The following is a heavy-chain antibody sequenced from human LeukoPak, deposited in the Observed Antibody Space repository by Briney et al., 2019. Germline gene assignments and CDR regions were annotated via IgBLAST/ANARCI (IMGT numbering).Heavy chain of an antibody. CDR3: ARAPHSMVRGVIYDY. CDR2: INPNSGGT. D-gene: IGHD3-10*01. CDR1: GYTFTGYY. Sequence: GASVKVSCKASGYTFTGYYMHWVRQTPGQRLEWMGWINPNSGGTNYAQKFQGRVTMTRDTSISTAYMELSRLRSDDTAVYYCARAPHSMVRGVIYDYWGQGTLVTVSS. J-gene: IGHJ4*02. V-gene: IGHV1-2*02.